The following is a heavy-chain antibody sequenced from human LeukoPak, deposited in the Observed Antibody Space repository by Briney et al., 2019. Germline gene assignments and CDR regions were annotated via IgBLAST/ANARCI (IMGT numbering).Heavy chain of an antibody. V-gene: IGHV4-59*01. CDR1: GGSITTYY. CDR3: AGIHSGELSSINWFDP. D-gene: IGHD3-16*02. CDR2: IYYSGST. Sequence: PSETLSLTCTVSGGSITTYYWSWIRQPPGKGPEWIGYIYYSGSTNYNPSLKSRVTISVDTSKNQFSLKLSSVTAADTAVYYCAGIHSGELSSINWFDPWGQGTLVTVSS. J-gene: IGHJ5*02.